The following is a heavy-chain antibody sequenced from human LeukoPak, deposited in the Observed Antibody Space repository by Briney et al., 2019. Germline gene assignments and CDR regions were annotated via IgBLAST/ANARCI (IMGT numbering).Heavy chain of an antibody. CDR2: INSDGSST. Sequence: GGSLRLSCAASGFTFSSYWMHWVRQAPGKGLVWVSRINSDGSSTSYADSVKGRFTISRDNAKNTLYLQMSSLRAEDTAVYYCARDLSEDTAMGPFDYWGQGTLVTVSS. J-gene: IGHJ4*02. D-gene: IGHD5-18*01. CDR3: ARDLSEDTAMGPFDY. V-gene: IGHV3-74*01. CDR1: GFTFSSYW.